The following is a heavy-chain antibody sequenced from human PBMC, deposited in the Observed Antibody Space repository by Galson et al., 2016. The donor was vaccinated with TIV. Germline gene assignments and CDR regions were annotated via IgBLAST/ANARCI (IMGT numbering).Heavy chain of an antibody. V-gene: IGHV1-18*01. CDR2: ISSYNGNT. Sequence: SVKVSCKASGYTFTSYGISWVRQAPGQGLEWMGWISSYNGNTNYAQKLRGRVTMTTDTSTSTAYMELRRLRSDDTAVYYCARDTDYHDSSGGIDYWGQGTLVTVSS. CDR1: GYTFTSYG. J-gene: IGHJ4*02. D-gene: IGHD3-22*01. CDR3: ARDTDYHDSSGGIDY.